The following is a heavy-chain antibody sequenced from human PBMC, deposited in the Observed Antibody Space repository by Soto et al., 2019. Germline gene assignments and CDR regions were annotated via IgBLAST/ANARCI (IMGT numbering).Heavy chain of an antibody. J-gene: IGHJ4*02. D-gene: IGHD2-15*01. V-gene: IGHV1-18*01. CDR3: ARDLDCSGGSCYFVPWF. Sequence: QVQLVQSGAEVKKPGASVKVSCKASGYTFTSYGISWVRQAPGQGLEWMGWISAYNGNTNYAQKLQGRVTMTTDTTTSTAYMELRSLSSDDTAVYYCARDLDCSGGSCYFVPWFWGQGPLVTVSS. CDR1: GYTFTSYG. CDR2: ISAYNGNT.